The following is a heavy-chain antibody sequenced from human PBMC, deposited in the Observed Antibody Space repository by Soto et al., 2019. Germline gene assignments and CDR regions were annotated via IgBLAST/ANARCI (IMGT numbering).Heavy chain of an antibody. CDR3: ARRSMENWFDP. Sequence: PSETLSLTCSVSRAFINSGGFYYSWIRQPPGKGLEWIGYIYYSGSTYYNPSLKSRVTISLDTSQNQFSLKLSSVTAADTAVYYCARRSMENWFDPWGQGTLVTVSS. CDR1: RAFINSGGFY. J-gene: IGHJ5*02. CDR2: IYYSGST. D-gene: IGHD6-6*01. V-gene: IGHV4-30-4*01.